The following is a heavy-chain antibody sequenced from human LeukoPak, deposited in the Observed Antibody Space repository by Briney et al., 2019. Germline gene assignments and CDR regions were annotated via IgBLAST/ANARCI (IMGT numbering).Heavy chain of an antibody. J-gene: IGHJ3*02. CDR2: ISAYNGNT. CDR3: AREKPTYYYDSSGYYRAFDI. Sequence: GASVKVSCKASGYTFTSYGISWVRQAPGQGLEWMGWISAYNGNTNYAQKLQGRVIMTTDTSTSTAYMELRSLRSDDTAVYYCAREKPTYYYDSSGYYRAFDIWGQGTMVTVSS. V-gene: IGHV1-18*01. CDR1: GYTFTSYG. D-gene: IGHD3-22*01.